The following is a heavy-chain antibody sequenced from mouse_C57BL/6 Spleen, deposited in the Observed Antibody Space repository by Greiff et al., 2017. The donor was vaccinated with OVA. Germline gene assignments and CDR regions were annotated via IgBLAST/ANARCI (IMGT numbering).Heavy chain of an antibody. CDR3: ARNGYGLDY. J-gene: IGHJ2*01. CDR2: IDPSDSYT. D-gene: IGHD1-1*01. V-gene: IGHV1-50*01. CDR1: GYTFTSYW. Sequence: VQLQQPGAELVKPGASVKLSCKASGYTFTSYWMQWVKQRPGQGLEWIGEIDPSDSYTNYNQKFKGKATLTVDTSSSTAYMQLSSLTSEDSAVYYCARNGYGLDYWGQGTTLTVSS.